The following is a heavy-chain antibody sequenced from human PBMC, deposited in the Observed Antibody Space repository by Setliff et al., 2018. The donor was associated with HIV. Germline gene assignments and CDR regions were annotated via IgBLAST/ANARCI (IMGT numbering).Heavy chain of an antibody. J-gene: IGHJ1*01. CDR3: ARDGEGVGKPSYYFQH. CDR1: GGGFSNHA. V-gene: IGHV1-69*05. CDR2: IIPIFTTT. D-gene: IGHD3-10*01. Sequence: GASVKVSCKASGGGFSNHAITWVRQASGQGLEWMGVIIPIFTTTDYAQKVRGRLTMTRDKSISTVYMELSRLRSDDTAVYYCARDGEGVGKPSYYFQHWGQGTLVTVSS.